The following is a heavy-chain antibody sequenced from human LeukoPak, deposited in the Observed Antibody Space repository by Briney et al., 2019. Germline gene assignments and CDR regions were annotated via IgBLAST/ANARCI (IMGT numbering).Heavy chain of an antibody. D-gene: IGHD5-18*01. Sequence: SETLSLTCTVSGGSITSGRYYWGWVRQPPGTGLEWIGSIYYSGTAHYNPSLESRVTVSADMSKNQFSLRLTSVTAADTAIYFCGRARGYSYAFDPWGQGTLVTVSS. CDR1: GGSITSGRYY. CDR2: IYYSGTA. J-gene: IGHJ5*02. CDR3: GRARGYSYAFDP. V-gene: IGHV4-39*01.